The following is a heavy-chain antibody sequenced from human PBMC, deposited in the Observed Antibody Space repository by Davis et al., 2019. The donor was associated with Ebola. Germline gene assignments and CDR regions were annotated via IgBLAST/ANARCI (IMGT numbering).Heavy chain of an antibody. D-gene: IGHD3-3*02. Sequence: GESLKISCAASGFTFSNYAMNWVRQAPGKGLEWVAVISFDGINKFYADSVKGRFTISRDNSKNSLYLQMNSLRAEDTAVYYSAKDVAIFGVDIRGMENCYMDVWGKGTTVTVSS. J-gene: IGHJ6*03. CDR2: ISFDGINK. CDR1: GFTFSNYA. V-gene: IGHV3-30-3*01. CDR3: AKDVAIFGVDIRGMENCYMDV.